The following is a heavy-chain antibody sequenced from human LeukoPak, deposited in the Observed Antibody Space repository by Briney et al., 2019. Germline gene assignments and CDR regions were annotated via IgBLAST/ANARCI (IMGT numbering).Heavy chain of an antibody. CDR1: GGSFSGYY. CDR2: INHSGST. Sequence: SETLSLTCAVNGGSFSGYYWSWIRQPPGKGLEWIGEINHSGSTNYNPSLKSRVTISVDTSKNQFSLKLSSVTAADTAVYYCARGEGYSYGYKLFDYWGQGTLVTVSS. D-gene: IGHD5-18*01. CDR3: ARGEGYSYGYKLFDY. J-gene: IGHJ4*02. V-gene: IGHV4-34*01.